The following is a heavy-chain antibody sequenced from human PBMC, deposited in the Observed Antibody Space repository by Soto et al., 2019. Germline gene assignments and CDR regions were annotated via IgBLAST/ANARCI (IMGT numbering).Heavy chain of an antibody. CDR1: GFTFDDYA. J-gene: IGHJ6*04. CDR2: ISFNSGSI. D-gene: IGHD2-15*01. CDR3: AKDTLGYCSGGSCYLNSYYYGMEG. Sequence: PGGCLRLSCAASGFTFDDYAMHWVRQAPGKGLEWVSGISFNSGSIGYADSVKGRFTISRDNAKNSLYLQMNSLRAEDTALYYCAKDTLGYCSGGSCYLNSYYYGMEGLGEGRTVILSA. V-gene: IGHV3-9*01.